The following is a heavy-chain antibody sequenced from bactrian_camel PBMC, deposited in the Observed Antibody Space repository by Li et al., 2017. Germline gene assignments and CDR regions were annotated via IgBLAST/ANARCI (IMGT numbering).Heavy chain of an antibody. J-gene: IGHJ4*01. CDR2: VAIGGDTT. CDR1: TYTGSRQC. Sequence: VQLVESGGGAVKSGGSLRLSCESSTYTGSRQCMGWFRQAPGKEREGVAGVAIGGDTTYYADSVKGRFTISQASAKDSVILEMNNLKPDDTAMYYCAIGLFADFGLGRGTQVTVS. D-gene: IGHD5*01. V-gene: IGHV3S35*01.